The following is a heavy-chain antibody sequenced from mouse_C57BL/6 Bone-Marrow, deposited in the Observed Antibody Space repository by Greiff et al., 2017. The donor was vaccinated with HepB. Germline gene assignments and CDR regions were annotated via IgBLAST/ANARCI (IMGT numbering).Heavy chain of an antibody. CDR3: RAGTNYAMDY. Sequence: VQLQESGAELVRPGASVTLSCKASGYTFTDYEMHWVKQTPVHGLEWIGAIDPETGGTAYNQKFKGKAILTADKSSSTAYMELRSLTSEDSAVYYCRAGTNYAMDYWGQGTSVTVSS. CDR1: GYTFTDYE. J-gene: IGHJ4*01. V-gene: IGHV1-15*01. D-gene: IGHD4-1*01. CDR2: IDPETGGT.